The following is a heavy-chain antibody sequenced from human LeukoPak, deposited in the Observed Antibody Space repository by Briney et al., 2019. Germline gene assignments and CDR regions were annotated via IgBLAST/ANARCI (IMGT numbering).Heavy chain of an antibody. CDR2: IYYSGST. CDR3: AGLSGYSYYFDY. CDR1: GGSISSSSYY. V-gene: IGHV4-39*01. Sequence: SETLSLTCTVSGGSISSSSYYWGWIRQPPGKGLEWIGSIYYSGSTYYNPSLKSRVTISVDTSKNQFSLKLSSVTAADTAVYYCAGLSGYSYYFDYWGQGTLVTVSS. J-gene: IGHJ4*02. D-gene: IGHD3-22*01.